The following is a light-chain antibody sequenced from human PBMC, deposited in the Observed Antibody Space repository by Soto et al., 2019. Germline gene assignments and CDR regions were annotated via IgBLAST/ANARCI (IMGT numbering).Light chain of an antibody. CDR2: DVS. Sequence: QSVLTQPASVSGSPGQSMTISCTGTSGDVGVYNSVSWYQQHPGKAPKLIIYDVSTRPSGVSNRFSGSKSGNTASLTISGLQAEDEADYYCNSYTSSGGGVFGTGTKLTVL. V-gene: IGLV2-14*01. CDR1: SGDVGVYNS. CDR3: NSYTSSGGGV. J-gene: IGLJ1*01.